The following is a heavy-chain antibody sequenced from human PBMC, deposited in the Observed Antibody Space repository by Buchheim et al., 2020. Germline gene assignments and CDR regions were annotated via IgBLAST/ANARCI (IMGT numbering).Heavy chain of an antibody. CDR3: ARAGMGTSWYVTPISWYFDL. CDR1: GYTYTNYW. Sequence: EEQLVQSGAEVKKPGESLKISCEGSGYTYTNYWIGWVRQMPGKGLDWMGIIYPADSDTRYSPSFQGQVTIPVDKSFNPAYSQWSSLKASDTAMYYCARAGMGTSWYVTPISWYFDLWGRGTL. V-gene: IGHV5-51*01. CDR2: IYPADSDT. J-gene: IGHJ2*01. D-gene: IGHD6-13*01.